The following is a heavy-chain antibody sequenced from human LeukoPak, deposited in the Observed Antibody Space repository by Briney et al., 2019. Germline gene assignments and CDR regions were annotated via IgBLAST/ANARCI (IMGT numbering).Heavy chain of an antibody. V-gene: IGHV3-23*01. D-gene: IGHD3-10*01. CDR1: GFTFSSYA. Sequence: GGSLRLSCAASGFTFSSYAMTWVRQAPGKGPEWVSGISGSGGSTYYADSVKGRFTISRDNAKNSLYLQMNSLRAEDTALYHCARGLGFGELLTPPDYYGMDVWGQGTTVTVSS. J-gene: IGHJ6*02. CDR3: ARGLGFGELLTPPDYYGMDV. CDR2: ISGSGGST.